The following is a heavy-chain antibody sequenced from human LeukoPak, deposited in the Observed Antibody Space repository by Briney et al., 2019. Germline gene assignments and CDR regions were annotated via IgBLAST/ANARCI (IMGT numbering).Heavy chain of an antibody. V-gene: IGHV4-34*01. CDR3: AGDDYYDSSGYYY. J-gene: IGHJ4*02. CDR1: GGSFSGYY. CDR2: INHSGST. D-gene: IGHD3-22*01. Sequence: PSETLSLTCAVYGGSFSGYYWSWIRQPPGKGLEWIGEINHSGSTNYNPSLKSRVTISVGTSKNQFSLKLSSVTAADTAVYYCAGDDYYDSSGYYYWGQGTLVTVSS.